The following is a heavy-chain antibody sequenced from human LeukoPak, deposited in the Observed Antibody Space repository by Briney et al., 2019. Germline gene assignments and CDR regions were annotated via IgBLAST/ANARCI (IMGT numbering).Heavy chain of an antibody. J-gene: IGHJ6*01. CDR1: GFTFSRSW. CDR3: ARELGSGMDI. D-gene: IGHD3-3*01. CDR2: IWFDGSDK. V-gene: IGHV3-33*07. Sequence: GGSLRLSCAASGFTFSRSWMTWVRQAPGKGLEWVAVIWFDGSDKYCADSVRGRFTISRDNSKNTLYLQMNSLRVEDTAVYYCARELGSGMDIWGQGTTVIVSS.